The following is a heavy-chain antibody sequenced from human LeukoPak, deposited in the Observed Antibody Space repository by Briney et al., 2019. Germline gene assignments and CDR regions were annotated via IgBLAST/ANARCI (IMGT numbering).Heavy chain of an antibody. V-gene: IGHV3-7*01. CDR2: INQDGSEK. J-gene: IGHJ4*02. CDR3: ARDCETHCGRDPPDY. CDR1: GFTFSRYW. Sequence: GGSLRLSCAASGFTFSRYWVSWVRQAPGKGLEWVANINQDGSEKYYVDSVKGRFTIYRDDAKSSVYLQMTSLRAEDTAVYYCARDCETHCGRDPPDYWGQGTLVTVSS. D-gene: IGHD2-21*02.